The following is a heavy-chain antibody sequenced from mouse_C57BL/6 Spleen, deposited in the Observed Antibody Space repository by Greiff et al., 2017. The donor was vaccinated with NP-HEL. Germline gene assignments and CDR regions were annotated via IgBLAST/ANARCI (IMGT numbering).Heavy chain of an antibody. J-gene: IGHJ2*01. CDR2: SRNKANDYTT. D-gene: IGHD3-1*01. Sequence: EVMLVESGGGLVQSGRSLRLSCATSGFTFSDFYMEWVRQAPGKGLEWIAASRNKANDYTTEYSASVKGRFIVSRDTSQSILYLQMNALRAEDTAIYYCARDYLGAFDYWGQGTTLTVSS. CDR1: GFTFSDFY. CDR3: ARDYLGAFDY. V-gene: IGHV7-1*01.